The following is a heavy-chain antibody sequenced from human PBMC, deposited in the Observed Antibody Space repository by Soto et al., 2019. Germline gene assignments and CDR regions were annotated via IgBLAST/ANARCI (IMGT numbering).Heavy chain of an antibody. J-gene: IGHJ3*02. Sequence: GSLRLSCAASGLTFSNFAMNWVRQAPGKGLEWVSGISGNGEATFYADSVKGRFTISRDNSKNTLYLQMNSLRAEDTAVYYCAKDPLYALGPQDAFDIWGQGTMVTVSS. CDR3: AKDPLYALGPQDAFDI. V-gene: IGHV3-23*01. CDR1: GLTFSNFA. D-gene: IGHD2-8*01. CDR2: ISGNGEAT.